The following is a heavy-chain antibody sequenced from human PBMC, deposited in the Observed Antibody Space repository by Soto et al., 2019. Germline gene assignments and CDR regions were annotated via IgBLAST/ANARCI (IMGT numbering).Heavy chain of an antibody. CDR1: GFIVSGNY. CDR2: IYSGGST. J-gene: IGHJ6*02. Sequence: EVRLVETGGDLIQPGGSLRLSCAASGFIVSGNYMSWVRQAPGKGLEWVSVIYSGGSTSYADSVKGRFTISRDNSKNTLYLQMNSLRADDTAMYYCARDGGLAEDGMDVWGQGTTVTVSS. CDR3: ARDGGLAEDGMDV. V-gene: IGHV3-53*02. D-gene: IGHD3-10*01.